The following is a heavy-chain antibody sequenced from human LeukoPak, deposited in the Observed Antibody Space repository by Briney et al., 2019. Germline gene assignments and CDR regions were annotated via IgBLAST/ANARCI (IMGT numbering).Heavy chain of an antibody. Sequence: GASVKVSWKASGYTFTDYYMHWVRQAPGQGLEWMGWIVANNGGTNYAQNFKGRVTMTRDTSVSTAYVEVSDLKSDDTAVYYCARGGPHHGFDIWAQGTMVTVSS. CDR2: IVANNGGT. J-gene: IGHJ3*02. CDR1: GYTFTDYY. V-gene: IGHV1-2*02. CDR3: ARGGPHHGFDI.